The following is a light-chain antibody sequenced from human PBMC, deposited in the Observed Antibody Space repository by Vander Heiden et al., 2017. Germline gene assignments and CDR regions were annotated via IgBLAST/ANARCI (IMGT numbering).Light chain of an antibody. CDR3: QQYDSTPQT. CDR2: WAS. Sequence: DIVMTQSPDSLAVSLGERATINCKSSQRVLYSSNNKNYLAWYQQKPGQPPKLLIYWASTRESGFPDRFSGSGSGTDFTLTSSSLQAEDVAVYYCQQYDSTPQTFGQGTKVEIK. CDR1: QRVLYSSNNKNY. J-gene: IGKJ1*01. V-gene: IGKV4-1*01.